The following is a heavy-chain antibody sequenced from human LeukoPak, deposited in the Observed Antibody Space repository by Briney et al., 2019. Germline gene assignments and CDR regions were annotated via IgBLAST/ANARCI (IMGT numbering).Heavy chain of an antibody. V-gene: IGHV4-61*02. D-gene: IGHD1-7*01. CDR3: ARSLDWNYGAYYYYYMDV. Sequence: PSETLSLTCAVSGGSISSRGYYWTWIRQSAGKGLEWIGRIYPSGSANYNPSFKSRVTISLDASKNQFSLKLSSVTAADTAVYYCARSLDWNYGAYYYYYMDVWGKGTTVTVSS. CDR1: GGSISSRGYY. CDR2: IYPSGSA. J-gene: IGHJ6*03.